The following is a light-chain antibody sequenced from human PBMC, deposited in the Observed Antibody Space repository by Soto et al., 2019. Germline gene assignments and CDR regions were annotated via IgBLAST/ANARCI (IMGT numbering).Light chain of an antibody. CDR1: QSINIY. CDR2: GAT. V-gene: IGKV1-39*01. J-gene: IGKJ3*01. CDR3: QQSSRGPPFT. Sequence: DIQMTQSPSSLSASVGDRVTIACRASQSINIYLNWYQQKPGKAPKLLIYGATSSHSGAPSRGSADESGTDFNLTISSLQPEDFATYYCQQSSRGPPFTFGPGTKVDI.